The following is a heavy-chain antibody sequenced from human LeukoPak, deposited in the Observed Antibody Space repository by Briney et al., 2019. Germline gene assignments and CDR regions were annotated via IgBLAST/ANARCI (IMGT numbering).Heavy chain of an antibody. CDR1: GYTLTEYY. CDR3: STEDKYCTGANCGVF. V-gene: IGHV1-2*02. CDR2: IIPDSGGT. D-gene: IGHD2-8*02. Sequence: ASVKVSCKASGYTLTEYYIHWVRQAPGQGLEWMGFIIPDSGGTTYQQNFQGRVTMTRDTSISTFYMELSSLRPDDTAVYYCSTEDKYCTGANCGVFWGQGALVTVSS. J-gene: IGHJ4*02.